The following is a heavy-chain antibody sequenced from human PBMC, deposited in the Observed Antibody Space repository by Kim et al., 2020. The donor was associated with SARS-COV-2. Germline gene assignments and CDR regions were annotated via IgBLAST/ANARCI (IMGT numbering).Heavy chain of an antibody. D-gene: IGHD5-18*01. CDR2: IWYDGSNK. J-gene: IGHJ4*02. CDR3: ARDLGNTAMAPTYYFDY. V-gene: IGHV3-33*01. CDR1: GFTFSSYG. Sequence: GGSLRLSCAASGFTFSSYGMHWVRQAPGKGLEWVAVIWYDGSNKYYADSVKGRFTISRDNSKNTLYLQMNSLRAEDTAVYYCARDLGNTAMAPTYYFDYWGQGTLVTVSS.